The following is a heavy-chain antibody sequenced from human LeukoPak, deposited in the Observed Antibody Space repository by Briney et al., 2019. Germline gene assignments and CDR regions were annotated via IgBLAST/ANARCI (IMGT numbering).Heavy chain of an antibody. CDR2: IKSKTDGGTT. V-gene: IGHV3-15*01. Sequence: GGSLRLSCAASGFTFRNAWMTWVRQAPGQGLEWVGRIKSKTDGGTTDYAAPVKVRFTISRDDSKNTLYLQMNSLKTEDTALYYCTTTYNYDSSGSIVDYWGRGTLVTVSS. J-gene: IGHJ4*02. CDR1: GFTFRNAW. D-gene: IGHD3-22*01. CDR3: TTTYNYDSSGSIVDY.